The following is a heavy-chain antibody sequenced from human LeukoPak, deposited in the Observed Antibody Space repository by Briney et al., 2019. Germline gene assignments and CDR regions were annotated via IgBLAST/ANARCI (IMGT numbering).Heavy chain of an antibody. CDR3: ATDRGWRTSGYYLYYFEY. D-gene: IGHD3-3*01. V-gene: IGHV3-33*03. J-gene: IGHJ4*02. CDR2: IWYDGSNK. CDR1: GFTFSSYG. Sequence: GGSLRLSCAASGFTFSSYGMHWVRQAPGKGLEWVAVIWYDGSNKYYADSVKGRFTISRDNTMNSLYLQMSSLRAEGTAVYYCATDRGWRTSGYYLYYFEYWGQGTLVTYSS.